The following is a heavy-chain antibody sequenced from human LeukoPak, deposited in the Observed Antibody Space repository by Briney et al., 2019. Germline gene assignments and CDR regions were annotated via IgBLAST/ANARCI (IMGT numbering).Heavy chain of an antibody. CDR3: ASEYCSGGSCYAVDY. CDR2: ISSSSSYI. D-gene: IGHD2-15*01. CDR1: GFTFSSYS. J-gene: IGHJ4*02. Sequence: PGGSLRLSCAASGFTFSSYSMNWVRQAPGKGLEWVSSISSSSSYIYYADSVKGRFTISRDNAKNSLYLQMNSLRAEDTAVYYYASEYCSGGSCYAVDYWGQGTLVTVSS. V-gene: IGHV3-21*01.